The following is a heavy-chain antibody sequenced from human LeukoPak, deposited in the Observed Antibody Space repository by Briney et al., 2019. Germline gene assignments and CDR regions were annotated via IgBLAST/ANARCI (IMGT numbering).Heavy chain of an antibody. CDR3: TKSGTAIVGTTAAYYFDY. CDR2: IRSKAYGGTA. V-gene: IGHV3-49*04. J-gene: IGHJ4*02. Sequence: PGGSLRLSCTASGFTFGDYAMSWVRQAPGKGLEWVGFIRSKAYGGTAEYAASVKGSFTISRDDSKSIAYLQMNSLKTEDTAVYYCTKSGTAIVGTTAAYYFDYWGQGTLVTVSS. CDR1: GFTFGDYA. D-gene: IGHD1-26*01.